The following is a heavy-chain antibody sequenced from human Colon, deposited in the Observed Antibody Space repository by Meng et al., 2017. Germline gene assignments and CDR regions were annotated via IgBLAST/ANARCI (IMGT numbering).Heavy chain of an antibody. J-gene: IGHJ4*02. CDR1: GDAVTSGGYY. CDR2: VYPSGNT. CDR3: ARGNGYSYGPFDY. Sequence: SETLSLTCTASGDAVTSGGYYWSWIRQHPGKGLEWIGYVYPSGNTYYNPSLESRITISLDTSKNQFSLNLTSVTAADTAVYFCARGNGYSYGPFDYWGQGTLVTVSS. V-gene: IGHV4-31*03. D-gene: IGHD5-18*01.